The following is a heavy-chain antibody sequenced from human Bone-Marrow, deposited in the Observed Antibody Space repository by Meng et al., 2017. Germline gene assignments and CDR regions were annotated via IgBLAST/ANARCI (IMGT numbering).Heavy chain of an antibody. CDR1: GYTFTSYD. D-gene: IGHD6-13*01. CDR2: MNPNSGNT. CDR3: ARFAAAGTPIGFSYYGMDV. J-gene: IGHJ6*02. Sequence: ASVKVSCKASGYTFTSYDINWVRQATGQGLEWMGWMNPNSGNTGYAQKFQGRVTITRNTSISTAYMELSSLRSEDTAVYYCARFAAAGTPIGFSYYGMDVWGQGTTVTVSS. V-gene: IGHV1-8*03.